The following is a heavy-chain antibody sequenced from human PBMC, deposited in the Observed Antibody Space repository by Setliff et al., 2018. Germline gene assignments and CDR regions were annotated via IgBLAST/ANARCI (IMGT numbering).Heavy chain of an antibody. CDR2: IYYSGTT. D-gene: IGHD1-1*01. CDR3: ATTGTYRYFDY. J-gene: IGHJ4*02. CDR1: GDSISSSRYY. V-gene: IGHV4-39*01. Sequence: PSETLSLTCTVSGDSISSSRYYWAWIRQPPGKGLEWIGSIYYSGTTYSNPSLKSRVTMSVDTSKNQFSLRLNSVTASDTAVYYCATTGTYRYFDYWGQGTLVTVSS.